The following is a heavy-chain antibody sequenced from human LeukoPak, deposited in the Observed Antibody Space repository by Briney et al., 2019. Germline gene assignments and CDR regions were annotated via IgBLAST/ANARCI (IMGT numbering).Heavy chain of an antibody. CDR2: INQSGST. Sequence: PSETLSLTCAVYGGSFSGYYWSWIRQPPGKGLEWIGEINQSGSTKYNPCLKSRVTISVDTSKNQFSLKLTSVTAADTAVYYCARLPIYYGSGSWGQGTLVTVSS. CDR1: GGSFSGYY. J-gene: IGHJ1*01. CDR3: ARLPIYYGSGS. D-gene: IGHD3-10*01. V-gene: IGHV4-34*01.